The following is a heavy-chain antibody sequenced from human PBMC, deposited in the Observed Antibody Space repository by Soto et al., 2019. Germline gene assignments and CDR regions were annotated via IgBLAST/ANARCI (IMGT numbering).Heavy chain of an antibody. V-gene: IGHV3-23*01. CDR3: AKDQGYDYTWGSYRPRWYFDY. Sequence: GGSLSLSCAASGFTFSSYAMSWVRQAPGKGLEWVSAISGSGGSTYYADSVKGRFTISRDNSKNTLYLQMNSLRAEDTAVYYCAKDQGYDYTWGSYRPRWYFDYWGQGTLVTVSS. CDR1: GFTFSSYA. CDR2: ISGSGGST. J-gene: IGHJ4*02. D-gene: IGHD3-16*02.